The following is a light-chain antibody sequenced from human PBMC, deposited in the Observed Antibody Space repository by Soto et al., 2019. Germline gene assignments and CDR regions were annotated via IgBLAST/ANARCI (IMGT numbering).Light chain of an antibody. Sequence: IKLPKSPSSLSASVGAKLTSTCRGSQGISSYLVWYQQKPGKAPKLLMYAASTLQSGVPSTFSGSGSGTEFTITISSLQPDDFATYYCQQYNRYSRTFGQGTKVDI. CDR3: QQYNRYSRT. J-gene: IGKJ1*01. CDR1: QGISSY. V-gene: IGKV1-9*01. CDR2: AAS.